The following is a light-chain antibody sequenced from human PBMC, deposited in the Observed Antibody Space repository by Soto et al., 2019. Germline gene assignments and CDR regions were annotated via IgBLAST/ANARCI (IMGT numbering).Light chain of an antibody. Sequence: DIQMTQSPSSLSASVGDRVTITCLASQSISSYLNWYQQKPGKAPKLLIYAASSLQSGVPSRFSGSGSGTDFTLTISSLQPEDFATYYCQQSYSTPRTFGQGTNVDVK. CDR3: QQSYSTPRT. J-gene: IGKJ1*01. CDR2: AAS. CDR1: QSISSY. V-gene: IGKV1-39*01.